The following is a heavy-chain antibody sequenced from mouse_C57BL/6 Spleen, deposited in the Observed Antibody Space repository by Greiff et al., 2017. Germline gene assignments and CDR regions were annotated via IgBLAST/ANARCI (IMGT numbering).Heavy chain of an antibody. CDR2: ISSGSSTI. D-gene: IGHD3-1*01. CDR1: GFTFSDYG. CDR3: ARHGPPYFDY. J-gene: IGHJ2*01. Sequence: EVKLMESGGGLVKPGGSLKLSCAASGFTFSDYGMHWVRQAPEKGLEWVAYISSGSSTIYYADTVKGRFTISRDNAKNTLFLQMTSLRSEDTAMYYCARHGPPYFDYWGQGTTLTVSS. V-gene: IGHV5-17*01.